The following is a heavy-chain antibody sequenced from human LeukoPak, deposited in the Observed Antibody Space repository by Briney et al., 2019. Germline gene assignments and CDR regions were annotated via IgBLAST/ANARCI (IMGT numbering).Heavy chain of an antibody. CDR3: ARGCCGADAFDI. CDR2: IYYSGST. D-gene: IGHD2-21*01. V-gene: IGHV4-59*01. J-gene: IGHJ3*02. Sequence: SETLSLTCTVSGGSISSYYWSWIRQPPGKGLEWIGYIYYSGSTNYNPSLKSRVTISVDTSKNQFSLKLSSVTAADTAVYYCARGCCGADAFDIWGQGTVVTVSS. CDR1: GGSISSYY.